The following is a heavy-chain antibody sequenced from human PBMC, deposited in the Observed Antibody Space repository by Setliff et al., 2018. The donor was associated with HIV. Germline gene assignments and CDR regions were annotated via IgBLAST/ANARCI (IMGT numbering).Heavy chain of an antibody. V-gene: IGHV4-59*01. CDR1: GGSINYYY. CDR3: ARWGEKSGRPDWRAFGI. D-gene: IGHD1-26*01. J-gene: IGHJ3*02. Sequence: NPSETLSLTCTVSGGSINYYYWNWIRQSPGKGLEWIGFIGYSGSTSYNPSLNSRVTISVDTSKNQFSLKLSSVSTADTAVYYCARWGEKSGRPDWRAFGIWGQGTMVTVSS. CDR2: IGYSGST.